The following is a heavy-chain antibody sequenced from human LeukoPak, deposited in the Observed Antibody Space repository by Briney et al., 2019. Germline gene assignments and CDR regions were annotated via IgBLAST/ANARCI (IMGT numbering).Heavy chain of an antibody. Sequence: SETLSLTCTVSGGSISSSRYYGGWIRQPPGKGLEWIGSKYYSGSTYYNPSLKNRVTISVGTSKNQFSLKLSSVTAADTAVYYCARNIAVAGRGDYMDVWGKGTTVTISS. CDR1: GGSISSSRYY. V-gene: IGHV4-39*01. CDR2: KYYSGST. D-gene: IGHD6-19*01. J-gene: IGHJ6*03. CDR3: ARNIAVAGRGDYMDV.